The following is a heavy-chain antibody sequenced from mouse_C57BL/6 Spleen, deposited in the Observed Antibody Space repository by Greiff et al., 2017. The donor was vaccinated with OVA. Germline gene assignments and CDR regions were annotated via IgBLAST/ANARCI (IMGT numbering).Heavy chain of an antibody. CDR3: ARGDYYGSSYVGWYFNV. D-gene: IGHD1-1*01. Sequence: EVQRVESGGGLVKPGGSLKLSCAASGFTFSSYAMSWVRQTPEKRLEWVATISDGGSYTYYPDNVKGRFTISRDNAKNTLYLQMSHLKSEDTAMYYCARGDYYGSSYVGWYFNVWGTGTTVTVSS. CDR1: GFTFSSYA. V-gene: IGHV5-4*01. CDR2: ISDGGSYT. J-gene: IGHJ1*03.